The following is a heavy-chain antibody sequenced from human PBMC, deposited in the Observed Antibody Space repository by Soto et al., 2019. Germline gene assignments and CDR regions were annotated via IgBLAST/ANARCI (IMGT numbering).Heavy chain of an antibody. Sequence: GGSLRLSCAASGVNFSSYWMHWVRQAPGKGLVWVSRINSDGSSTSYADSVKGRFTISRDNAKNTLYLQMNSLRAEDTAVYYCARDLPAVAGTRGYYYYYGMDVWGQGTTVTVSS. D-gene: IGHD6-19*01. V-gene: IGHV3-74*01. CDR1: GVNFSSYW. CDR2: INSDGSST. J-gene: IGHJ6*02. CDR3: ARDLPAVAGTRGYYYYYGMDV.